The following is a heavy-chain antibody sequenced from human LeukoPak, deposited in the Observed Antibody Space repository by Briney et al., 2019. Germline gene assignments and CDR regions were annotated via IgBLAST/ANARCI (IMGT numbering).Heavy chain of an antibody. J-gene: IGHJ4*02. CDR3: ARVSQDSRGYKHVFDY. CDR2: ITPSGGSA. CDR1: GYTFTNYG. D-gene: IGHD3-22*01. V-gene: IGHV1-46*01. Sequence: ASMKVSCKASGYTFTNYGISWVRQAPGQGLEWMGIITPSGGSATYAQTFQGRVTMTRDTSTSTVYMELSSLRSEDTAVYFCARVSQDSRGYKHVFDYWGQGTLVTVSS.